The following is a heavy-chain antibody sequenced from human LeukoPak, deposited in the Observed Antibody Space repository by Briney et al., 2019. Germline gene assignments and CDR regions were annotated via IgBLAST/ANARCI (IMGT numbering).Heavy chain of an antibody. Sequence: GGSLRLSCAASGFTFSSYWMHWGRQAPGKGLVWVSRINSDGSSTSYADSVKGRFTISRDNAKNTLNLQMTSLRAEDTAVYSCANVAVAGTGELDYWGQGTLVTVSS. CDR1: GFTFSSYW. J-gene: IGHJ4*02. CDR2: INSDGSST. D-gene: IGHD6-19*01. V-gene: IGHV3-74*01. CDR3: ANVAVAGTGELDY.